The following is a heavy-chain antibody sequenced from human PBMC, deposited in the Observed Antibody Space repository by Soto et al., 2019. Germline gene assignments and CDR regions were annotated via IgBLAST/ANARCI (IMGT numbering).Heavy chain of an antibody. CDR1: GFTFDDYA. V-gene: IGHV3-9*01. CDR3: AKGSYGGNHYFDY. D-gene: IGHD2-15*01. J-gene: IGHJ4*02. CDR2: ISWNSGSI. Sequence: EVQLVESGGGLVQPGRSLRLSCAAYGFTFDDYAMHWVRQAPGKGLEWVSGISWNSGSIGYADSVKGRFTISRDNAKNSLYLQMNSLRAEDTALYYCAKGSYGGNHYFDYWGQGTLVTVSS.